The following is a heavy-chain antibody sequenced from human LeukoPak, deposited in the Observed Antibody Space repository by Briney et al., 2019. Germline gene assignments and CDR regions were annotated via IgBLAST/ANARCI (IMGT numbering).Heavy chain of an antibody. D-gene: IGHD3-10*01. CDR2: ISSSSSYI. CDR3: ARDAGMVSGSFDY. CDR1: GFTFSSYS. J-gene: IGHJ4*02. Sequence: PGGSLRLSCAASGFTFSSYSMNWVRQAPGKGLEWVSSISSSSSYIYYADSVKGRFTISRDNAKNSLYLQMNSLRAEDTAVYYCARDAGMVSGSFDYWGQGTLVTVSS. V-gene: IGHV3-21*01.